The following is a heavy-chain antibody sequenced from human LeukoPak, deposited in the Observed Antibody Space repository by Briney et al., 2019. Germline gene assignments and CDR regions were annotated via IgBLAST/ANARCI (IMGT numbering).Heavy chain of an antibody. CDR2: ISYDGSNK. Sequence: GGSLRLSCAASGFTFSNYGMHWVRQAPGKGLQCVAVISYDGSNKYYADSVKGRFTISRDNSKNTLYLQMNSLRADDTAVYYCAKDDYGATSPDHFYHYYGMDVWGQGTTVTVS. CDR1: GFTFSNYG. CDR3: AKDDYGATSPDHFYHYYGMDV. D-gene: IGHD4-17*01. J-gene: IGHJ6*02. V-gene: IGHV3-30*18.